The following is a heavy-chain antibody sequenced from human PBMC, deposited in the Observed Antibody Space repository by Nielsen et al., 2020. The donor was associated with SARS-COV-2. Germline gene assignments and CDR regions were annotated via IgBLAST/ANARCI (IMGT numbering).Heavy chain of an antibody. D-gene: IGHD5-18*01. CDR3: AAESVDTAMVDY. CDR2: IKQDGSEK. CDR1: GFTFSSYW. J-gene: IGHJ4*02. V-gene: IGHV3-7*03. Sequence: GESLKISCAASGFTFSSYWMSWVRQAPGKGLEWVANIKQDGSEKYYVDSVKGRFTISRDNAKNSLYLQMNSLRAEDTAVYYCAAESVDTAMVDYWGQRTLVTVSS.